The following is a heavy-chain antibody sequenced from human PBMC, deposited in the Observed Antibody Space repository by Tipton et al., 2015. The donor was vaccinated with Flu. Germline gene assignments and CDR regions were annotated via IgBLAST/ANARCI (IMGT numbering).Heavy chain of an antibody. CDR1: GGPIFSNSYY. D-gene: IGHD1-1*01. CDR2: IYYLGNT. CDR3: ASQQGTYSSYGMDV. Sequence: TLSLTCTVSGGPIFSNSYYWDWIRQPPGKGLEWIGNIYYLGNTLYNPSLKGRVTISVDTSSNQFSLRLSSVIASDTAVYYCASQQGTYSSYGMDVWGQGTTVTVSS. J-gene: IGHJ6*02. V-gene: IGHV4-39*01.